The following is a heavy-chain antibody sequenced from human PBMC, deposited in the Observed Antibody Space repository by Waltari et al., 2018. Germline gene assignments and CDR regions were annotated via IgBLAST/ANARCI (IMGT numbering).Heavy chain of an antibody. Sequence: DVQLVESGGGLVKPGGSLRLSCAASGFSFGSSDMNWVHQAPGRWLAWVASISGSGQSYSFYTDSVKGRVTISRDNSKNSLFLQMHSLRAEDTAVYYCTRDLYGSGGDYFDPWGQGTLVTVSS. CDR2: ISGSGQSYS. CDR3: TRDLYGSGGDYFDP. V-gene: IGHV3-21*01. D-gene: IGHD6-19*01. J-gene: IGHJ4*02. CDR1: GFSFGSSD.